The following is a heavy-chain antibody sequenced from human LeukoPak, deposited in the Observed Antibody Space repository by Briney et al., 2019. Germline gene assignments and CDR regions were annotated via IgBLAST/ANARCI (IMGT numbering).Heavy chain of an antibody. J-gene: IGHJ5*02. D-gene: IGHD3-10*01. CDR3: ARVAYYYGSGSSTAVDP. Sequence: SETLSLTCTVSGGSISSYYWSWIRQPPGKGLEWIGYIYYSGSTNYNPYLKSRVTISVDTSKNQFSLKLSSVTAADTAVYYCARVAYYYGSGSSTAVDPWGQGTLVTVSS. V-gene: IGHV4-59*01. CDR2: IYYSGST. CDR1: GGSISSYY.